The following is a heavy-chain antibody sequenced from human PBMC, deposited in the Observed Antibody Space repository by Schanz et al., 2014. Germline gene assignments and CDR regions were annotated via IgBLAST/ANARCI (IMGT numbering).Heavy chain of an antibody. V-gene: IGHV1-3*01. Sequence: QVQLLQSGAEGKKPGASVKVSCKASGYTFTSYSIHWVRQAPGQGLEWMGWINVGNGNMKYSQKFQGRVTITADRSTSTAYMELSSLRSEDTAGYYCARGYGDSPTDFWRQGTLVTVSS. J-gene: IGHJ4*02. CDR1: GYTFTSYS. CDR3: ARGYGDSPTDF. CDR2: INVGNGNM. D-gene: IGHD4-17*01.